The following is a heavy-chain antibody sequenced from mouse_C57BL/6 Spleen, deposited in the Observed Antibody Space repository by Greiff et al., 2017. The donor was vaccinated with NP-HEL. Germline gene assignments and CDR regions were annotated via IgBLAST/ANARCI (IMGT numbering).Heavy chain of an antibody. CDR3: APYYYEVTY. J-gene: IGHJ3*01. CDR2: IHPNSGST. D-gene: IGHD1-1*01. V-gene: IGHV1-64*01. CDR1: GYTFTSYW. Sequence: VKLQESGAELVKPGASVKLSCKASGYTFTSYWMHWVKQRPGQGLEWIGMIHPNSGSTNYNEKFKSKATLTVDKSSSTAYMQISSLTSEDSAVYYGAPYYYEVTYWGQGTLVTVSA.